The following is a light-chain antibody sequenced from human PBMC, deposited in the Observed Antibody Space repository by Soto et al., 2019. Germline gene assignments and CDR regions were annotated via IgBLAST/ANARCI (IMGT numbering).Light chain of an antibody. J-gene: IGKJ2*01. CDR2: DAS. CDR3: QQYGTAPYT. CDR1: QSVRTS. Sequence: EIVLTQSPGTLSLSPGERASLSCGASQSVRTSLAWYQHKPGLAPRLLIYDASSRATGIPDRFSGSGSGTDFTLTISRLEPEDFAVYFCQQYGTAPYTFGQVTKLEIK. V-gene: IGKV3D-20*01.